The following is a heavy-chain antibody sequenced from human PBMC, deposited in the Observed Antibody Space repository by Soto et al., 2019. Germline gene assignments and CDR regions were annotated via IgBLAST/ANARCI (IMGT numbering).Heavy chain of an antibody. J-gene: IGHJ6*02. CDR3: AHRVDYYDSSGYYYYYGMDV. CDR1: GFSLSTSGVG. D-gene: IGHD3-22*01. CDR2: IYWNDDK. V-gene: IGHV2-5*01. Sequence: QITLKESGPTLVKPTQPLTLTCTFSGFSLSTSGVGVGWIRQPPGKALEWLALIYWNDDKRYSPSLKSRLTITKDTSKNQVVLTMTNMDPVDTATYYCAHRVDYYDSSGYYYYYGMDVWGQGTTVTVSS.